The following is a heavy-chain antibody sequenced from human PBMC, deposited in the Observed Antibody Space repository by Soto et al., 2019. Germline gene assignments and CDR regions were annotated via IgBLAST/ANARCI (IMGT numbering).Heavy chain of an antibody. CDR1: GGSISSYY. Sequence: TSETLSLTCTVSGGSISSYYWCWIRQPPGKGQEWIGYIYYSGSTNYNPSLKSRVTISVDTSKNQFSLKLSSVTAADTAVYYCARLRLRYSDSSGYFAFDYWGQGTLVTVSS. CDR2: IYYSGST. D-gene: IGHD3-22*01. V-gene: IGHV4-59*12. J-gene: IGHJ4*02. CDR3: ARLRLRYSDSSGYFAFDY.